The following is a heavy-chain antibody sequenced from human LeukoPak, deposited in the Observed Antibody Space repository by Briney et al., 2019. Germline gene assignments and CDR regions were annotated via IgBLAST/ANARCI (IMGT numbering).Heavy chain of an antibody. D-gene: IGHD3-22*01. Sequence: SVKVSCKASGFTFTSSAVQWVRQARGQRLEWIGWIAVGSGNTNYAQKFQERVTITRDMSTSLVYMELSSLRSEDTAVYYCAAEAAYYYDSRDAFDVWGQGTMVTVSS. CDR3: AAEAAYYYDSRDAFDV. CDR1: GFTFTSSA. CDR2: IAVGSGNT. J-gene: IGHJ3*01. V-gene: IGHV1-58*01.